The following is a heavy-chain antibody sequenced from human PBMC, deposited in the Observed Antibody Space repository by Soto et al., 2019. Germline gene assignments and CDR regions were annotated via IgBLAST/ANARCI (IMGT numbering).Heavy chain of an antibody. V-gene: IGHV3-49*03. CDR1: GFTFGDFG. CDR3: ASLTSWSQEYYYGMDV. CDR2: IRSKGYGGTT. J-gene: IGHJ6*02. Sequence: PGGSLRLSCTGSGFTFGDFGMSWFRQAPGKGLEWLSFIRSKGYGGTTESAASVRGRFITSRDDSKSIAHLQMNSLKTEDTAVYYCASLTSWSQEYYYGMDVWGQGTTVTVSS. D-gene: IGHD2-2*01.